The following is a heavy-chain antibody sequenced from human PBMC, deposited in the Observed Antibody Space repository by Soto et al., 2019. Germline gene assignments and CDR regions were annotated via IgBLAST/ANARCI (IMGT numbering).Heavy chain of an antibody. CDR3: AKDRVTAASSYYYYGMDV. CDR1: GFTFSSYA. CDR2: ISGSGGST. D-gene: IGHD6-13*01. J-gene: IGHJ6*02. V-gene: IGHV3-23*01. Sequence: PGGSLRLSCAASGFTFSSYAMSWVRQAPGKGLEWVSAISGSGGSTYYADSVKGRFTISRDNSKNTLYLQMNSLRAEDTAVYYCAKDRVTAASSYYYYGMDVWGQGTKVTVSS.